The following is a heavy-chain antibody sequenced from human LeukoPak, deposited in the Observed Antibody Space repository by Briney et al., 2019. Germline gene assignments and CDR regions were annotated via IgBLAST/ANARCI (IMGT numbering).Heavy chain of an antibody. CDR3: ARTIVVADY. J-gene: IGHJ4*02. D-gene: IGHD1-26*01. CDR2: ISGSGGST. V-gene: IGHV3-23*01. Sequence: QPWGSLTLSCAASGFTFSSYAMSWVRQAPGKGLEWVSAISGSGGSTYYADSVKGRFNIPRENSKNTLYLQMNSLRAEDTAVYYCARTIVVADYWGQGTLVTVSS. CDR1: GFTFSSYA.